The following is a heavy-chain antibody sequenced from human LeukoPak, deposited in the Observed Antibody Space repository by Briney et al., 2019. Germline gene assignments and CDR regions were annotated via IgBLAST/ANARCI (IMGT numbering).Heavy chain of an antibody. CDR3: AKRAYSGSYYAAFDI. CDR2: ISGSGGST. J-gene: IGHJ3*02. D-gene: IGHD1-26*01. V-gene: IGHV3-23*01. CDR1: GFTFSSYA. Sequence: PGGSLRLSCAASGFTFSSYAMSWVRQAPGKGLEWVSAISGSGGSTYYAVSVKGRFTISRDNSKNTLYLQMDSLRAEDTAVYYRAKRAYSGSYYAAFDIWGQGTMVTVSS.